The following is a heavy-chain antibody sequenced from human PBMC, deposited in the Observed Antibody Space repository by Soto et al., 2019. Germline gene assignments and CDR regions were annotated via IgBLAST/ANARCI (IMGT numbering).Heavy chain of an antibody. J-gene: IGHJ4*02. Sequence: GESLKISCKGSGYSFTSYWIGWVRQMPGKGLEWMGIIYPGDSDTRYSPSFQGQVTISADKSISTAYLQWSSLKASDTAMYYCARVVIGARTANYFDYWGQGTLVTVSS. D-gene: IGHD2-21*01. CDR1: GYSFTSYW. CDR3: ARVVIGARTANYFDY. CDR2: IYPGDSDT. V-gene: IGHV5-51*01.